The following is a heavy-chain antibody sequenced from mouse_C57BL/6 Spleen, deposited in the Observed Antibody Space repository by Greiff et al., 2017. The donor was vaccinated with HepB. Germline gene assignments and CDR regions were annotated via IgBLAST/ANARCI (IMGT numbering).Heavy chain of an antibody. J-gene: IGHJ4*01. CDR2: ISYDGSN. CDR1: GYSITSGYY. Sequence: EVKLQESGPGLVKPSQSLSLTCSVTGYSITSGYYWNWIRQFPGNKLEWMGYISYDGSNNYNPSLKNRISITRDTSKNQFFLKLNSVTTEDTATYYCATWDTYYAMDYWGQGTSVTVSS. CDR3: ATWDTYYAMDY. D-gene: IGHD4-1*01. V-gene: IGHV3-6*01.